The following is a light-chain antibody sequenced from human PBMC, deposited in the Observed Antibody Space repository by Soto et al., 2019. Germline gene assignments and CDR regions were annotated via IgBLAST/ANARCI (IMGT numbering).Light chain of an antibody. CDR3: QQYNKWPRWT. J-gene: IGKJ1*01. CDR2: GAS. V-gene: IGKV3-15*01. Sequence: EIVLTQSPGTLSLSPLEIATLSFRAIQSVISSYLAWYRQKPGQAPRLLIYGASTRATDIPARFSGSGSGTEFTLTISSLQSEDFAVYYCQQYNKWPRWTFGQGTKVDIK. CDR1: QSVISSY.